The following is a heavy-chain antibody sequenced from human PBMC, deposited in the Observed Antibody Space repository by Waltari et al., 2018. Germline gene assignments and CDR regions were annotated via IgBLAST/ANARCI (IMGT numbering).Heavy chain of an antibody. J-gene: IGHJ5*02. CDR2: IYYSGST. Sequence: QVQLQESGPGLVKPSETLSLTCPVSGGSISSYYWSWIRQPPGKGLEWIGYIYYSGSTNYNPSLKSRVTISVDTSKNQFSLKLSSVTAADTAVYYCARVGRYYGSGSYLNWFDPWGQGTLVTVSS. CDR3: ARVGRYYGSGSYLNWFDP. CDR1: GGSISSYY. V-gene: IGHV4-59*01. D-gene: IGHD3-10*01.